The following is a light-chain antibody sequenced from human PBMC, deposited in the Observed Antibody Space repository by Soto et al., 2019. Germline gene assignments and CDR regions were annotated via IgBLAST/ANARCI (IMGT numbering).Light chain of an antibody. CDR1: SSDVGTYNL. CDR3: CSYAPSRTLL. Sequence: QSALTQPASVSESPGQSITISCTGTSSDVGTYNLVTWYQQHPGKAPKLIIYEGNKRPSGVSNRFSASKSGNTASPTISGLLAEDEADYYCCSYAPSRTLLFGGGTKLTVL. V-gene: IGLV2-23*01. CDR2: EGN. J-gene: IGLJ2*01.